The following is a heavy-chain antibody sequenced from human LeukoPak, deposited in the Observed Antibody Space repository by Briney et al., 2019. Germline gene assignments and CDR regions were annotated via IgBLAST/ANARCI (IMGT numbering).Heavy chain of an antibody. CDR3: ASYDFWSGYSTDY. D-gene: IGHD3-3*01. CDR2: ISGSGGST. V-gene: IGHV3-23*01. J-gene: IGHJ4*02. CDR1: GFTFSSYA. Sequence: GGSLRLSCAASGFTFSSYAMSWGRHAPRKGLEWVSAISGSGGSTYYADSVKGRFTISRDNSENTLYLQMNSLRAEDTAVYYCASYDFWSGYSTDYWGQGTLVTVSS.